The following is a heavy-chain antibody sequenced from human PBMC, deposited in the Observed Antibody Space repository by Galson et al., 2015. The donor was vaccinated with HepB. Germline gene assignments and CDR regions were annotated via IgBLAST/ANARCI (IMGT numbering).Heavy chain of an antibody. V-gene: IGHV3-23*01. J-gene: IGHJ3*02. CDR2: ISGSGGST. CDR1: GFTFSSYA. Sequence: SLRLSCAASGFTFSSYAMSWVRQAPGKGLEWVSAISGSGGSTYYADSVKGRFTISRDNSKNTLYLQMNSLRAEDTAVYYCANPSSFFLGGILTNDAFDIWGQGTMVTVSS. D-gene: IGHD3-9*01. CDR3: ANPSSFFLGGILTNDAFDI.